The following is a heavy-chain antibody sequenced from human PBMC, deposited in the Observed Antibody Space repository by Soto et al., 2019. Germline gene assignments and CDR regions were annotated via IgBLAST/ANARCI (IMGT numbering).Heavy chain of an antibody. Sequence: QVQLVQSGAEVKKPGSSVKVSCKASGGTFSSYAISWVRQAPGQGLEWMGGIIPIFGTANYEQKFHRRVTITADESTSTAYRELSSLRSEDTAVYYCARVLVVVSAREAHFDYWGQGTLVTVSS. J-gene: IGHJ4*02. D-gene: IGHD2-21*01. CDR3: ARVLVVVSAREAHFDY. V-gene: IGHV1-69*01. CDR2: IIPIFGTA. CDR1: GGTFSSYA.